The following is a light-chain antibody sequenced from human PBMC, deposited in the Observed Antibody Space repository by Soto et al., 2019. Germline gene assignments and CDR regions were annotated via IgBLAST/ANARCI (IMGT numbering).Light chain of an antibody. V-gene: IGKV1-39*01. Sequence: DIQMTQSPSSLSASVGDRVTITCRASQSISSSLNWYQEKPGKALKLLIYAASNLQSGVPSRFSGSGSGTDFTLTINSLQPEDFATYCCQQSYDTPLTFGGGTKVEIK. CDR2: AAS. CDR1: QSISSS. CDR3: QQSYDTPLT. J-gene: IGKJ4*01.